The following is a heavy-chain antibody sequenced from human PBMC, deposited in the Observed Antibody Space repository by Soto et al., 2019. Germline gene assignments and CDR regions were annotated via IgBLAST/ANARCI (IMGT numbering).Heavy chain of an antibody. D-gene: IGHD2-2*02. J-gene: IGHJ4*02. Sequence: QVQLVQSGVEVKKPGASVRVSCKASGYTFTTYAIHWVRQAPGQRLEWMGWINAGNGKTKYSQKFQDRVTITRDTSATTAYMELSSLTSEDTAVYYCARAGDDCSTTSCYMIDYLGQGTLVTVSS. CDR3: ARAGDDCSTTSCYMIDY. CDR1: GYTFTTYA. V-gene: IGHV1-3*01. CDR2: INAGNGKT.